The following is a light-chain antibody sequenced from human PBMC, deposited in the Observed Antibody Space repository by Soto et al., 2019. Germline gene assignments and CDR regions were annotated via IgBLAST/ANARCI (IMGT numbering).Light chain of an antibody. CDR3: NSYTSSSTHV. Sequence: LTQPASVSGSPGQPITISCTGTSSDVGGYNYVSWYQQHPGKAPKLIISDVSNRPSGVSNRFSGSKSGNTASLTISGLQAEDEADYYCNSYTSSSTHVFGTGTKVTVL. J-gene: IGLJ1*01. CDR1: SSDVGGYNY. CDR2: DVS. V-gene: IGLV2-14*03.